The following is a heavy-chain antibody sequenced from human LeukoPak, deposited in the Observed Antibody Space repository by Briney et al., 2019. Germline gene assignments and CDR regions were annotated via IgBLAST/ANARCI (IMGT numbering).Heavy chain of an antibody. Sequence: SETLSLTCTVSGGSISSYYWSWIRQPPGKGLEWIGYIYYSGSTNYNPSLKSRVTISVDTSKNQFSLKLSSVTAADTAVYYCARDGGHSSSWYAPSWYFDLWGRGTLVTVSS. D-gene: IGHD6-13*01. CDR1: GGSISSYY. J-gene: IGHJ2*01. V-gene: IGHV4-59*01. CDR2: IYYSGST. CDR3: ARDGGHSSSWYAPSWYFDL.